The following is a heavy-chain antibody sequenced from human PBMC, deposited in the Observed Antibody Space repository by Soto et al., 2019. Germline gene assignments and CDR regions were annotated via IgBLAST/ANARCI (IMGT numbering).Heavy chain of an antibody. D-gene: IGHD1-1*01. CDR2: ISSSSGTI. CDR3: ARADGTAPYYYYGMDV. Sequence: EVQLVESGGGLVQPGGSLRLSCAASGFTFSNYNMNWVRQAPGKGLEWVSYISSSSGTIYYADSVKGRFTISRDNAKNSLYLQTNSLRAEDTAVYYCARADGTAPYYYYGMDVWGQGTTVTVSS. CDR1: GFTFSNYN. V-gene: IGHV3-48*01. J-gene: IGHJ6*02.